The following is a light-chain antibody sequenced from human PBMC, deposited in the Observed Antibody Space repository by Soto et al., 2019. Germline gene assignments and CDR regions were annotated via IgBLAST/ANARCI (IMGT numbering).Light chain of an antibody. Sequence: QSALTQPPSLSGSPGQSITISCTGTSSDVGGYTSVSWYQQHPGKAPKLVIYEGSKRPSGVSNRFSGSKSGNTASLTISGLQAEDEADYFCSSYVGDSAYAFGTGTKLTVL. J-gene: IGLJ1*01. CDR1: SSDVGGYTS. CDR2: EGS. CDR3: SSYVGDSAYA. V-gene: IGLV2-23*01.